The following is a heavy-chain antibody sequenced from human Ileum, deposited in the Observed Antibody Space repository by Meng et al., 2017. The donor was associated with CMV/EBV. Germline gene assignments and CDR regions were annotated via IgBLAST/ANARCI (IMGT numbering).Heavy chain of an antibody. D-gene: IGHD5-24*01. CDR3: ARPSDGYNYPY. CDR2: IDFTGSTK. J-gene: IGHJ4*02. V-gene: IGHV3-48*04. CDR1: GFTFNIFG. Sequence: GESLKISCAASGFTFNIFGMNWVRQAPGKGPEWISYIDFTGSTKQYSDSVKGRFTITRDDAENSLYLQMNSLRVDDTAVYYCARPSDGYNYPYWGQGTLVTVSS.